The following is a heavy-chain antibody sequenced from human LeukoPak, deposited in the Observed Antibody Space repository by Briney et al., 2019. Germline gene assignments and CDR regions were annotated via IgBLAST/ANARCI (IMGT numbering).Heavy chain of an antibody. CDR3: AKDLGWVRFRSWFDP. CDR2: ISGSGGST. D-gene: IGHD5-12*01. J-gene: IGHJ5*02. V-gene: IGHV3-23*01. CDR1: GFTFSSYG. Sequence: GGSLRLSCAASGFTFSSYGMSWVRQAPGKGLEWVSAISGSGGSTYYADSLKGRFTISRDNSKNKLYPQRNSLRAEDTAVYYCAKDLGWVRFRSWFDPWGQGTLVTVSS.